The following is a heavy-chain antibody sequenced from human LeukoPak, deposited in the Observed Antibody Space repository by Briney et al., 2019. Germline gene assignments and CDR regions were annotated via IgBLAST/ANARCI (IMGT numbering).Heavy chain of an antibody. V-gene: IGHV4-59*01. Sequence: SETLSLTCTVSGGSINSYFWSWIRQPPGKGLEWIAYIYYSGSTSYNPSLKNRVTISVDTSKNHFSLNLRDVTAADTAVYYCARGGGWSPHYFDNWGQGTLVTVSS. CDR2: IYYSGST. D-gene: IGHD6-19*01. CDR1: GGSINSYF. J-gene: IGHJ4*02. CDR3: ARGGGWSPHYFDN.